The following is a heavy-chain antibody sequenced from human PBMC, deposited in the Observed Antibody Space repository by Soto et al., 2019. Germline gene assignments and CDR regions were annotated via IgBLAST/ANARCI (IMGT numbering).Heavy chain of an antibody. Sequence: QVQLVQSGAEVKKPGSSVKVSCKASGGTFSSYAISWVRQAPGQGLEWMGGIIPIFGTANYAQKFQGRVTITADESTSTAYMERSSLRPEDTAVYYCARDRGYSSSWYRNYYYYYGMDVWGQGTTVTVSS. CDR1: GGTFSSYA. CDR3: ARDRGYSSSWYRNYYYYYGMDV. CDR2: IIPIFGTA. V-gene: IGHV1-69*12. J-gene: IGHJ6*02. D-gene: IGHD6-13*01.